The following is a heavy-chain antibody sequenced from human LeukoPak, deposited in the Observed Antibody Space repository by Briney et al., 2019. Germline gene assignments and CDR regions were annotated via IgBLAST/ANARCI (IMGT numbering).Heavy chain of an antibody. CDR1: GFSMSVYW. CDR2: IKQDGSER. CDR3: ARDWGAYYHFFDY. Sequence: PGGSLRLSCEASGFSMSVYWMSWVRQAPGKGLEWVGNIKQDGSERNYVDSVKSRFTISRDNAKKSLYLQMNSLRAEDTAVYYCARDWGAYYHFFDYWGQGALVTVSS. V-gene: IGHV3-7*01. J-gene: IGHJ4*02. D-gene: IGHD3-22*01.